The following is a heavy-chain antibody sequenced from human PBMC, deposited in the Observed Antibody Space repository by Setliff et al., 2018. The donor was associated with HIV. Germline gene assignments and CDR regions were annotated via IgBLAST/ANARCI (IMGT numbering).Heavy chain of an antibody. Sequence: SETLSLTCSVSGGSLNRHYWSWIRQPQGKGLEWIGYIYYSGTTHYNPSLKSRVAMSVDTSKNQFSLDLTSVTPADTAVYYCARLRVSSSSQTFDHWGQGILVTVSS. J-gene: IGHJ4*02. D-gene: IGHD6-6*01. CDR3: ARLRVSSSSQTFDH. CDR2: IYYSGTT. V-gene: IGHV4-59*11. CDR1: GGSLNRHY.